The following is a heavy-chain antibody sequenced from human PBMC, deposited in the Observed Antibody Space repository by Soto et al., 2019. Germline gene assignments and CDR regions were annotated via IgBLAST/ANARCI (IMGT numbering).Heavy chain of an antibody. CDR1: GFTLSGYA. CDR3: ARRARPDFYYMDV. D-gene: IGHD6-6*01. CDR2: ISSNGVGT. V-gene: IGHV3-64*01. J-gene: IGHJ6*03. Sequence: EVQLAESGGGLAQPGGSLRLSCAASGFTLSGYAMDWVRQAPGKGLEYVSRISSNGVGTYYANSVQGRFTISRDNSKNTVYLQMGSPRPEDMAVYYCARRARPDFYYMDVWGKGTTVTVSS.